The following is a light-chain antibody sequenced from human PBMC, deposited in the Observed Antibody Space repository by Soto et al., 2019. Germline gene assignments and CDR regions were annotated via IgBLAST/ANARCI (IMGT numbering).Light chain of an antibody. CDR3: AAWDDSLNGYV. CDR1: SSNIGNNP. J-gene: IGLJ1*01. Sequence: QSVLTQPPSASGTPGQRVTISCSGSSSNIGNNPVNWYQQLPGTAPKLLIYRSNQRPSGVADRFSGSKSDTSASLAISGLQSEDEADYYCAAWDDSLNGYVFGTGTKLTVL. CDR2: RSN. V-gene: IGLV1-44*01.